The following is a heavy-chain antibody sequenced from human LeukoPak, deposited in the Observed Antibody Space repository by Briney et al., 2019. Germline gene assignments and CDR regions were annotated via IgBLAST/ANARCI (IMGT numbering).Heavy chain of an antibody. V-gene: IGHV3-9*01. CDR2: ISWNSGSI. CDR1: GFTFSSYA. CDR3: AKLDSLAAFDL. Sequence: TGGSLRLSCAASGFTFSSYAMSWVRQAPGKGLEWVSGISWNSGSIGYADSVKGRFTISRDNAKNSLYLQMNSLRAEDTALYYCAKLDSLAAFDLWGRGTLVTVSS. D-gene: IGHD6-13*01. J-gene: IGHJ2*01.